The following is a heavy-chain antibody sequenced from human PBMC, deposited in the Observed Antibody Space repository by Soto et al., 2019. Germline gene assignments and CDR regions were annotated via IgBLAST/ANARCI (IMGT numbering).Heavy chain of an antibody. J-gene: IGHJ4*02. V-gene: IGHV4-39*07. D-gene: IGHD6-13*01. CDR2: IYYSGST. CDR1: DGSISSSSYH. Sequence: SDTLSLTFTVSDGSISSSSYHWGWIRQPPGKGLEWIGSIYYSGSTFYNPSLKSRVTISVDTSKNQFSLKLSPVTAADTAVYYCVRDVPSSSYFDYWGQGALVTVS. CDR3: VRDVPSSSYFDY.